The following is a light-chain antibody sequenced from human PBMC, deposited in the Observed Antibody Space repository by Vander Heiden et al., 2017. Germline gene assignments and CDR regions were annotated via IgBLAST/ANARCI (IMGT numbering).Light chain of an antibody. V-gene: IGLV2-11*01. CDR1: SSDVGAYNY. J-gene: IGLJ2*01. CDR2: DVS. CDR3: CSYAGSNRV. Sequence: QSALTQPRSVSGSPGQSVTISCTGTSSDVGAYNYVFWYQQHPGKAPKDMIYDVSKRPSGVPDRFSGSKSGNTASLTISGLQAEDEADYYCCSYAGSNRVFGGGTKLTVL.